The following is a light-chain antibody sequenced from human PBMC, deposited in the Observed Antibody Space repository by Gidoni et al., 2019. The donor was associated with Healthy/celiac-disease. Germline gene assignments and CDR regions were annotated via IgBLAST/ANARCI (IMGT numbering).Light chain of an antibody. V-gene: IGKV1-5*03. CDR2: KAS. J-gene: IGKJ1*01. CDR1: QSISSW. Sequence: DIPMTQSPSTLSASVGDRSTITCRARQSISSWLAWNQQKAGKAPKVLISKASTLESGVPSRFSGSGSGTEFTLTISSLQPDDFATYYCQQYNSYPWTFGQGTKVEIK. CDR3: QQYNSYPWT.